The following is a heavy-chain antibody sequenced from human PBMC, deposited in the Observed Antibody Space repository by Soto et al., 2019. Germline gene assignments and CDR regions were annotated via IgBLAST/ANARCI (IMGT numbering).Heavy chain of an antibody. CDR1: GGTFSSYA. Sequence: QVQLVQSGAEVKKPGSSVKVSCKASGGTFSSYAISWVRQAPGQGLEWMGGIIPIFGTANYAQKFQGRVTITADESTSTAYRELSSLRSEDTAVYYCARASRLLWFGELPPFDYWGQGTLVTVSS. CDR3: ARASRLLWFGELPPFDY. J-gene: IGHJ4*02. CDR2: IIPIFGTA. D-gene: IGHD3-10*01. V-gene: IGHV1-69*12.